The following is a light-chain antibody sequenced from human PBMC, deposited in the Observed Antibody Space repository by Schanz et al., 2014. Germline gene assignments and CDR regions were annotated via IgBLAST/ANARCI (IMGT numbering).Light chain of an antibody. CDR1: SSDVGGYSF. CDR2: GVN. J-gene: IGLJ2*01. V-gene: IGLV2-8*01. Sequence: QSALTQPPSASGSPGQSVTISCTGTSSDVGGYSFVSWYQQHPGKAPKLLIYGVNKRPSGVPDRFSGSKSGITASLTVSGLQAEDEAEYYCSSYAGIEETVIFGAGTKLTVL. CDR3: SSYAGIEETVI.